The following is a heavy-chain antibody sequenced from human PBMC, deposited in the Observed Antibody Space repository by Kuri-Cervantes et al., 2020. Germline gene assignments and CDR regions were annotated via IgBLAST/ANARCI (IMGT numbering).Heavy chain of an antibody. Sequence: ASVKVSCKASGYTFTGYYMHWVRQAPGQGLEWMGWINLNSGGTNYAQKFQGRVTMTRDTSISTAYMELSGLRSDDTAVYYCARGWTLQQDCSSTSCNTLDGLYWGQGTLVTVSS. CDR2: INLNSGGT. D-gene: IGHD2-2*02. CDR1: GYTFTGYY. V-gene: IGHV1-2*02. J-gene: IGHJ4*02. CDR3: ARGWTLQQDCSSTSCNTLDGLY.